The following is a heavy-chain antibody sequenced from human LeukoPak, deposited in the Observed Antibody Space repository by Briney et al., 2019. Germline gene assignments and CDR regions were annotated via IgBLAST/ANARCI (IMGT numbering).Heavy chain of an antibody. Sequence: GGSLRLSCAASGFTFSNYYMNWVRQAPGKGLEWVANINQNGSEEYYVDSVKGRFTISRDNAKNSLYLQMNSLRPEDAAIYYCASTMTFDSWGQGTLVTVPS. V-gene: IGHV3-7*02. D-gene: IGHD3-22*01. CDR2: INQNGSEE. CDR1: GFTFSNYY. CDR3: ASTMTFDS. J-gene: IGHJ4*02.